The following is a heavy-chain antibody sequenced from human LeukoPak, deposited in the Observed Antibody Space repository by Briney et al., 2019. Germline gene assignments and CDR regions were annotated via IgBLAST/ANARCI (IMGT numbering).Heavy chain of an antibody. CDR1: GGTFSSYA. J-gene: IGHJ4*02. CDR2: IIPIFGTV. CDR3: ARVRGTRWLQPWIDY. V-gene: IGHV1-69*01. D-gene: IGHD5-24*01. Sequence: SVKVSCKASGGTFSSYAISWVRQAPGQGLEWMGGIIPIFGTVNYAQKFQGRVTITADESTSTAYMELSSLRSEDTAVYYCARVRGTRWLQPWIDYWGQGTLVTVSS.